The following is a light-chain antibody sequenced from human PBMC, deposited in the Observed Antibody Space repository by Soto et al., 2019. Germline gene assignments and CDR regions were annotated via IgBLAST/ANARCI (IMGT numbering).Light chain of an antibody. Sequence: QSVLTQPPSASGSPGQSVTISCTGTSSDVGGYNYVSWYQQHPGKAPKLMIYEVSKRPSGVPDRFSGSKSGNTASLTVSGLQAEDVADYYCTSYAGSNNVLFGGGTKVTVL. V-gene: IGLV2-8*01. CDR1: SSDVGGYNY. CDR3: TSYAGSNNVL. J-gene: IGLJ2*01. CDR2: EVS.